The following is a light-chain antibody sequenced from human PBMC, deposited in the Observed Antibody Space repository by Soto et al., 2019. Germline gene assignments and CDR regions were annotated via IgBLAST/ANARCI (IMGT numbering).Light chain of an antibody. CDR3: CSYAGSYTWV. CDR1: SSDVGGYNF. V-gene: IGLV2-11*01. CDR2: DVT. Sequence: QSALTQPRSVSGSPGQSVTISCTGTSSDVGGYNFVSWYQHHPGKAPKLIIYDVTKRPSGVPDRFSGSRSGNTASLTISGLQAEEEADYYCCSYAGSYTWVFGGGTKLTVL. J-gene: IGLJ3*02.